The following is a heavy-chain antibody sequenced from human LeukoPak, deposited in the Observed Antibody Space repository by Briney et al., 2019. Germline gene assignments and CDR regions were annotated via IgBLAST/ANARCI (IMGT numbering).Heavy chain of an antibody. Sequence: PSETLSLTCTVSGGSISSGSYYWGWIRQPPGKGLEWIGSIYYSGSTYYNPSLKSRVTISVDTSKNQFSLKLSSVTAADTAVYYCARGLLNSGLHPFDYWGQGTLVTVSS. CDR1: GGSISSGSYY. CDR2: IYYSGST. J-gene: IGHJ4*02. CDR3: ARGLLNSGLHPFDY. V-gene: IGHV4-39*07. D-gene: IGHD5-12*01.